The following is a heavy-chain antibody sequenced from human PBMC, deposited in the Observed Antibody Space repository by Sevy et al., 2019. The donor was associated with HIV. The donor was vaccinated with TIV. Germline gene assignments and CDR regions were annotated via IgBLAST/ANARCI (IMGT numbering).Heavy chain of an antibody. V-gene: IGHV3-9*01. CDR1: GFAFSDYA. Sequence: GGSLRLSCAASGFAFSDYAMHWVRQVPGKGLEWVSGISWNSGAIGYADSVKGRFTISRDNAKNSLHLQMNSLRVEDTALYYCGREQGYCVINSCFGGSINAFDIWGQGTMVTVSS. CDR2: ISWNSGAI. CDR3: GREQGYCVINSCFGGSINAFDI. J-gene: IGHJ3*02. D-gene: IGHD2-15*01.